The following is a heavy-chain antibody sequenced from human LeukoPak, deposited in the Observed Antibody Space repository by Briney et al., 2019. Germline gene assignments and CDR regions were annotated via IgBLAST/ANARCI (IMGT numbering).Heavy chain of an antibody. J-gene: IGHJ6*02. CDR1: GFSFRSYW. D-gene: IGHD5-12*01. Sequence: GGSLRLSCAASGFSFRSYWMSWDRQAPGKGLEWVANIKPDGSGRDYVDSLKGRFTISRDNAKNLVSLQMNSLTADDTAVYYCARMPLSSGYDYYYYGLDVWGQGTTVTVSS. CDR3: ARMPLSSGYDYYYYGLDV. CDR2: IKPDGSGR. V-gene: IGHV3-7*01.